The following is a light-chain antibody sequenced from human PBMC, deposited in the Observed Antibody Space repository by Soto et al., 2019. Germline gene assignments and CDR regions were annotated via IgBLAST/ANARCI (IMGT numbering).Light chain of an antibody. J-gene: IGKJ4*01. Sequence: EIVMTQSPATLSVSPGERVTLSCRASQSVSSYLAWYQQRPGQAPRPLIYGASTRATGIPARFSASGSGTEFTLTINSLQSEDFAVYYCQQYNYLPLTFGGGTRVEI. CDR1: QSVSSY. CDR2: GAS. V-gene: IGKV3-15*01. CDR3: QQYNYLPLT.